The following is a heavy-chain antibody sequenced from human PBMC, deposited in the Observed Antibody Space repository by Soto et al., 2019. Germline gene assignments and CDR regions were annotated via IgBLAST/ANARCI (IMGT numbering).Heavy chain of an antibody. V-gene: IGHV4-59*01. CDR2: IYYLGST. CDR3: ARDGYDGSGSPYPAY. J-gene: IGHJ4*02. D-gene: IGHD3-10*01. Sequence: XGTLSLTCSVSGGSMSEYFGSWIRQSPGKGLEWIGYIYYLGSTDYNPSLKSRVTISVDTSKRQFSLRLTSVTTADTAVYYCARDGYDGSGSPYPAYWGPGTQVTVSS. CDR1: GGSMSEYF.